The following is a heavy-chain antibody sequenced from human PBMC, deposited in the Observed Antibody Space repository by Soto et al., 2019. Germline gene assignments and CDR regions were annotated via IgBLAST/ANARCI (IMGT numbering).Heavy chain of an antibody. Sequence: EVQLLESGGGFAQPGGSLRLSYAASGFTFSSYAMHWVRQAPGRGLEWVSTISSSGTNIYYADSVQGRFTISRDNSQNTLFLQMTSLRVDDAATYYCAKDGFGGASDYWGQGTHVTVSS. CDR2: ISSSGTNI. CDR3: AKDGFGGASDY. CDR1: GFTFSSYA. D-gene: IGHD3-3*01. J-gene: IGHJ4*02. V-gene: IGHV3-23*01.